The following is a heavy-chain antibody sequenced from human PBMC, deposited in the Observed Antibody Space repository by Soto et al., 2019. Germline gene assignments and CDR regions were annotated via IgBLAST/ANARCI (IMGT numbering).Heavy chain of an antibody. CDR3: AIDGGPYGDPSLYYYMAV. D-gene: IGHD4-17*01. CDR1: GFAFSNYA. J-gene: IGHJ6*03. Sequence: GGPLMLSCAPSGFAFSNYAVTWIRQATGKGLEWVSAISGNGGSTYYADSVKGRFTISRDNSKNTLYLQMNSLRAEDTAVYYCAIDGGPYGDPSLYYYMAVWGKGTTVTVSS. CDR2: ISGNGGST. V-gene: IGHV3-23*01.